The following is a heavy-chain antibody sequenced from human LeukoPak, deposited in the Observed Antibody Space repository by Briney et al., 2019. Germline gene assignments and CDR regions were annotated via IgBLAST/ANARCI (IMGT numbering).Heavy chain of an antibody. CDR1: GDSSSGYY. CDR2: INHRGST. V-gene: IGHV4-34*01. Sequence: SETLSLTCAVYGDSSSGYYWSWIRQPPGKGLEWIAEINHRGSTHYNPSLKSRVNISADTSKSQFSLNLDSVTAADTAVYYCARSWAGMYYPFYYFDYWGQGSLVTVSS. D-gene: IGHD2-8*01. J-gene: IGHJ4*02. CDR3: ARSWAGMYYPFYYFDY.